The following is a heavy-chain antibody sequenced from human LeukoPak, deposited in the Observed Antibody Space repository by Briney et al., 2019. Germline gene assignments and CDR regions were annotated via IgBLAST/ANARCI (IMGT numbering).Heavy chain of an antibody. J-gene: IGHJ4*02. CDR3: ASGMNGPYYDSSGYRGFVDY. CDR2: ISSSSSTI. D-gene: IGHD3-22*01. Sequence: PGGSLRLSCAASGLTFSSYSMNWVRQAPGKGLEWVSYISSSSSTIYYADSVKGRFTISRDNAKNSLYLQMNSLRDEDTAVYYCASGMNGPYYDSSGYRGFVDYWGQGTLVTVSS. V-gene: IGHV3-48*02. CDR1: GLTFSSYS.